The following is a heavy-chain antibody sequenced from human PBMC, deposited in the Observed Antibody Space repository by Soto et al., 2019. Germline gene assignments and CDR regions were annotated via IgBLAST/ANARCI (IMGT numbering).Heavy chain of an antibody. CDR1: GGSISSYY. J-gene: IGHJ4*02. D-gene: IGHD4-17*01. V-gene: IGHV4-59*08. CDR3: ATHPPYGPLDH. Sequence: SETLSLTCTVSGGSISSYYWSWIRQPPGKGLEWIGYIYYTGSTNYNPSLKSRVTISVDTSKNQFSLRLTSVTAADTAVYYCATHPPYGPLDHWGQGTLVTVSS. CDR2: IYYTGST.